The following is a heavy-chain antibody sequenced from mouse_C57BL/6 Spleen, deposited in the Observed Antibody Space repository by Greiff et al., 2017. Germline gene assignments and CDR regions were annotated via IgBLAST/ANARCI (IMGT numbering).Heavy chain of an antibody. D-gene: IGHD1-1*01. J-gene: IGHJ2*01. CDR3: ARLTTVVATGYFDY. Sequence: QVQLQQPGAELVKPGASVKLSCKASGYTFTSYWMQWVKQRPGQGLEWIGEIDPSDSYTNYNQKFKGKATLTVDTSSSTAYMQLSSLTSEDSAVYYCARLTTVVATGYFDYWGQGTTLTVSS. CDR2: IDPSDSYT. CDR1: GYTFTSYW. V-gene: IGHV1-50*01.